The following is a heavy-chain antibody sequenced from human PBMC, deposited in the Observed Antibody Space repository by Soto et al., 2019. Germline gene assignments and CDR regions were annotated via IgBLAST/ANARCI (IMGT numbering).Heavy chain of an antibody. CDR2: IWYDGSNK. CDR1: GFIFSRYA. Sequence: SLRLSCAASGFIFSRYAIHWVRQAPGKGLDWVGVIWYDGSNKDYAESVKGRFTISRDNSKNMLYLQMNSLRADDTAVYYCASSINWGQGTLVTVSS. V-gene: IGHV3-33*08. CDR3: ASSIN. J-gene: IGHJ4*02.